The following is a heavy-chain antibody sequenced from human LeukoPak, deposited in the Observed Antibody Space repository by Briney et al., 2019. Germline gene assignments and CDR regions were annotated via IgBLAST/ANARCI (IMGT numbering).Heavy chain of an antibody. D-gene: IGHD1-7*01. J-gene: IGHJ5*02. V-gene: IGHV4-61*03. CDR3: ARGGRGITGTTGWFDP. CDR1: GGSVSSGSYY. CDR2: IYYSGNT. Sequence: SETLSLTCTVSGGSVSSGSYYWSWVRQPPGKGLEWIGYIYYSGNTNYNPSLKSRVTISVDTSKNHFSLKLTSVTAADTAVYYCARGGRGITGTTGWFDPWGQGTLVTVSS.